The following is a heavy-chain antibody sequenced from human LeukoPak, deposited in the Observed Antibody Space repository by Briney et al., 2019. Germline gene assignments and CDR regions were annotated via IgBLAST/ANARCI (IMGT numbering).Heavy chain of an antibody. CDR2: SIPIFGTA. Sequence: SSVTVSCKGSGGTFSSYPISWVRQAPGQGREWMGGSIPIFGTANYAQKFQGRVTITADESTSTAYMELSSLRSEDTAVYYCARGAYDSSGYFFWFDYWGQGTLVTVSS. CDR1: GGTFSSYP. CDR3: ARGAYDSSGYFFWFDY. D-gene: IGHD3-22*01. J-gene: IGHJ4*02. V-gene: IGHV1-69*13.